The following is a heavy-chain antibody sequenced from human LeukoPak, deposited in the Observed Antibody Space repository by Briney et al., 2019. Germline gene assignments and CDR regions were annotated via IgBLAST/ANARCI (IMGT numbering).Heavy chain of an antibody. CDR2: INHSGST. J-gene: IGHJ5*02. CDR1: GGSFSGYY. Sequence: SETLSLTCAVYGGSFSGYYWSWIRQPPGKGLEWIGEINHSGSTNYNPSLKSRVTISVDTSKNQFSLKLSSVTAADTAVYYCARDRTGRVAASPSQGWFDPWGQGTLVTVSS. D-gene: IGHD2-15*01. V-gene: IGHV4-34*01. CDR3: ARDRTGRVAASPSQGWFDP.